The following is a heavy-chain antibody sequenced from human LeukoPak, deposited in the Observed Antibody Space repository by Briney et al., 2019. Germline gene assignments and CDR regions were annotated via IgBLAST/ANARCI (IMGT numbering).Heavy chain of an antibody. Sequence: SETLSLTCAVSGYAISSGYYWGWIRQPPGKGLEWIGSIYHSGSTYYNPSLKSRVTISVDTSKNQFSLKLSSVTAADTAVYYCARLVPAAYEGFLDYWGQGTLVTVSS. V-gene: IGHV4-38-2*01. CDR3: ARLVPAAYEGFLDY. D-gene: IGHD2-2*01. CDR1: GYAISSGYY. CDR2: IYHSGST. J-gene: IGHJ4*02.